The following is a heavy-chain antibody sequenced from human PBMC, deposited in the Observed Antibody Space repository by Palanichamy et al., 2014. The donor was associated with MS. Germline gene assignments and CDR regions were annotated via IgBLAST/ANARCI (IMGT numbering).Heavy chain of an antibody. CDR3: ARGWLENTFDL. CDR2: VGSGGSPI. D-gene: IGHD5-24*01. V-gene: IGHV3-48*02. J-gene: IGHJ3*01. Sequence: EEKLAESGGGLVQPGGSLRPYCEGTGFPFSTYSMDWVRQAPGKGLEWVSFVGSGGSPIYYADSVKGRFTISRDNAKNSLYLQMNSLRDEDTAVYFCARGWLENTFDLWGQGTVVTVSS. CDR1: GFPFSTYS.